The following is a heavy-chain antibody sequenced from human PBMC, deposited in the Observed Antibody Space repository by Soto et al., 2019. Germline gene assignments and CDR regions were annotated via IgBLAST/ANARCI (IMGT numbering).Heavy chain of an antibody. Sequence: SETLSLTCTVSGGSISSYYWSWIRQPPGKGLEWIGYIYYSGRTNYNPSLKSRVTISVDTSKNQFSLKLSSVTAADTAVYYCARGYCSSTSCCIQHDRHAPWGRGTLVTVSS. D-gene: IGHD2-2*01. CDR1: GGSISSYY. CDR2: IYYSGRT. CDR3: ARGYCSSTSCCIQHDRHAP. V-gene: IGHV4-59*01. J-gene: IGHJ5*02.